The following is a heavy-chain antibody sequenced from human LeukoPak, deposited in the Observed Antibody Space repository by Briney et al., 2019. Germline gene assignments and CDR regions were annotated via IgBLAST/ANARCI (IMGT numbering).Heavy chain of an antibody. Sequence: GGSLRLSCAASGFTFSTYWMHWVRQVPGKGLVWVASINDDATNTNYADSVKGRFTISRDNAKSTLSLQMNSLRAEDTAIYYCVRDNAYTFDYWGQGTLVTVSS. J-gene: IGHJ4*01. V-gene: IGHV3-74*01. CDR2: INDDATNT. CDR3: VRDNAYTFDY. D-gene: IGHD5-24*01. CDR1: GFTFSTYW.